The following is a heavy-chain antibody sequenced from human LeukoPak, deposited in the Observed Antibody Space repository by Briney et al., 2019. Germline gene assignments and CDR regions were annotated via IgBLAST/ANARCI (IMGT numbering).Heavy chain of an antibody. CDR3: ARDRVRGYGDYGGHHYYGMDV. CDR2: INWNGGST. V-gene: IGHV3-20*04. J-gene: IGHJ6*02. Sequence: RPGGSLRLSCAASGFTFSDYYMSWIRQAPGKGLEWVSGINWNGGSTAYADSVKGRFTISRDNAKNSLYLQMNSLRGEDAALYYCARDRVRGYGDYGGHHYYGMDVWGQGTTVTVSS. CDR1: GFTFSDYY. D-gene: IGHD4-17*01.